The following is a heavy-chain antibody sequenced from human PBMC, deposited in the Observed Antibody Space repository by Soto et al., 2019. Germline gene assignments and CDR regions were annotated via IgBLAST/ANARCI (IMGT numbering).Heavy chain of an antibody. CDR3: AKENQHLVHDY. CDR2: ISHDGSDK. V-gene: IGHV3-30*18. Sequence: QVQLVESGGGVVRPGRSLRLTCAASEFTFRNYGMHWVRQAPGKGLEWVAVISHDGSDKYYADSMKGRFIISRDNSENTLFLNMNRLKPEDTAVYYCAKENQHLVHDYWGQGTLVTVSS. CDR1: EFTFRNYG. J-gene: IGHJ4*02. D-gene: IGHD6-13*01.